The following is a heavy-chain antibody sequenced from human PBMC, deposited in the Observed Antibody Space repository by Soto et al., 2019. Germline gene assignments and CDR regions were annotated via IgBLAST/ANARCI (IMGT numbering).Heavy chain of an antibody. V-gene: IGHV4-39*01. J-gene: IGHJ6*02. D-gene: IGHD6-6*01. CDR1: GGSISSSSYY. CDR2: IYYSGST. CDR3: ARQELGQLVPYYYYGMDV. Sequence: KASETLSLTCSVSGGSISSSSYYWGWIRQPPGKGLEWIGSIYYSGSTYYNPSLKSRVTISVDTSKNQFSLKLSSVTAADTAIYYYARQELGQLVPYYYYGMDVWGQGTTVTVSS.